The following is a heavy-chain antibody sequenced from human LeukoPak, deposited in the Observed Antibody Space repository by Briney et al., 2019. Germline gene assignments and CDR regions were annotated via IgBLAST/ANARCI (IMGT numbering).Heavy chain of an antibody. J-gene: IGHJ5*02. CDR3: ARGSVVTPNWFDP. D-gene: IGHD4-23*01. V-gene: IGHV4-34*01. CDR1: GGSFSGYY. Sequence: SETLSLTCAVYGGSFSGYYWSWIRQPPRKGLEWIGEINHSGSTNYTPSLKSRVTISVDTSKNQFSLKLSSVTAAETAVYYCARGSVVTPNWFDPWGQGTLVTVSS. CDR2: INHSGST.